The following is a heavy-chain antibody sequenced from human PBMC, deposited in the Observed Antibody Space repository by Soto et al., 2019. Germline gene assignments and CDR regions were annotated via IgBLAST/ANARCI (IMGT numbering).Heavy chain of an antibody. D-gene: IGHD6-13*01. J-gene: IGHJ4*02. Sequence: PGGSLRLSCAASGFTFSNYAVTWVRQAPGKGLEWVSTISGSGGSTYYADSVKGRFTISRDNSKNTLYLQMNSLRAEDTAVYYCAKDQGSSWYEIDDSGQGSLVTVSS. CDR3: AKDQGSSWYEIDD. CDR1: GFTFSNYA. CDR2: ISGSGGST. V-gene: IGHV3-23*01.